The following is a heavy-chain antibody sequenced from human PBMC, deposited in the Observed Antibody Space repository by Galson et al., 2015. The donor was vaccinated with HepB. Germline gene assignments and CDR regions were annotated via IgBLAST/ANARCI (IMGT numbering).Heavy chain of an antibody. V-gene: IGHV2-5*02. CDR1: GFSLSTSGVG. CDR2: IYWDDDK. D-gene: IGHD2-15*01. J-gene: IGHJ2*01. Sequence: PALVKPTQTLTLTCTFSGFSLSTSGVGVGWIRQPPGKALEWLAPIYWDDDKRYSPSLKSRLTITKDTSKNQVVLTMTNMDPVDTATYYCAHTALGWSTNNWYFDLWGRGTLVTVSS. CDR3: AHTALGWSTNNWYFDL.